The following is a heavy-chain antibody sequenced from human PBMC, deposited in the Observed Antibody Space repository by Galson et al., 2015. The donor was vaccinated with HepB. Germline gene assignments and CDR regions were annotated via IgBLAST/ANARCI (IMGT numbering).Heavy chain of an antibody. J-gene: IGHJ3*02. V-gene: IGHV3-15*07. CDR3: TTEGADYYDSSGYYRGGDAFDI. CDR2: IKSKTDGGTT. Sequence: SLRLSCAASGFTFSNAWMNWVRQAPGKGLEWVGRIKSKTDGGTTDYAAPVKGRFTISRDDSKNTLYLQMNSLKTEDTAVYYCTTEGADYYDSSGYYRGGDAFDIWGQGTMVTVSS. D-gene: IGHD3-22*01. CDR1: GFTFSNAW.